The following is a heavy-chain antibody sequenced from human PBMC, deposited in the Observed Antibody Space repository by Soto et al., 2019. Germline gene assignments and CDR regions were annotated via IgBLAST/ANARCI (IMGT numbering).Heavy chain of an antibody. CDR1: GGSISSYY. CDR2: IYYSGST. V-gene: IGHV4-59*01. D-gene: IGHD6-13*01. CDR3: ARQEGPLAAFDI. J-gene: IGHJ3*02. Sequence: QVQLQESGPGLVKPSETLSLTCAVSGGSISSYYWSWIRQPPGKGLEWVGYIYYSGSTKYNPSLTSRVTTTGDTSNNQFFLKQRSVTAAATAVYYCARQEGPLAAFDIWGQGTLVTVSS.